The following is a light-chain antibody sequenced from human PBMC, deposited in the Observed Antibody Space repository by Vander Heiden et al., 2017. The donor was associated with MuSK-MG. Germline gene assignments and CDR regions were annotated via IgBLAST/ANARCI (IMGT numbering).Light chain of an antibody. CDR3: QQLNSFPRT. J-gene: IGKJ1*01. V-gene: IGKV1-9*01. CDR2: GAS. CDR1: QGIGNY. Sequence: DIQLTQSPSFLSASVGDRVTIPCRASQGIGNYLAWYQQKPGKAPRLLIYGASTLQSGVPSRFSGSGSATEFTLTISNLQPEDFGTYYCQQLNSFPRTFGQGTKV.